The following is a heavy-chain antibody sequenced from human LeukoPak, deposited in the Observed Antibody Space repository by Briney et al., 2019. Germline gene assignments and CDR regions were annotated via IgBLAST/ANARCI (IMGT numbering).Heavy chain of an antibody. V-gene: IGHV3-30-3*01. J-gene: IGHJ4*02. CDR1: GFTFSSYA. CDR2: ISYDGSNK. D-gene: IGHD3-22*01. Sequence: GRSLRLSCAASGFTFSSYAMHWVRQAPGKGLEWVAVISYDGSNKYYADSVKGRFTISRDNSKNTLYLQMNSLRAEDTAVYYCAIETTNYYYDSSGRIDYWGQGTLVIVSS. CDR3: AIETTNYYYDSSGRIDY.